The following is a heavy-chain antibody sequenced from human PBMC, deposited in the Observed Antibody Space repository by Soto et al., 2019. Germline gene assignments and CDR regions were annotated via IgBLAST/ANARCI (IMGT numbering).Heavy chain of an antibody. CDR3: ARLVVDYDSGLGAFDI. V-gene: IGHV1-18*01. D-gene: IGHD4-17*01. Sequence: ASVKVSCKTSGYTFTTYGISWVRQAPGQGLEWVGWISAYNGKTHYAQKFQGKVTMTTDTSTNTAYMELRSLRSDDTAVYYCARLVVDYDSGLGAFDIWGQGTMVTVSS. CDR2: ISAYNGKT. CDR1: GYTFTTYG. J-gene: IGHJ3*02.